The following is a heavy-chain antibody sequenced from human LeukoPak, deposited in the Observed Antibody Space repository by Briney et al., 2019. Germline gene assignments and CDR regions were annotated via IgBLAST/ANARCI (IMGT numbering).Heavy chain of an antibody. D-gene: IGHD5-18*01. CDR1: GLTFSSYS. V-gene: IGHV3-21*01. Sequence: GGSLRLSCAASGLTFSSYSMNWVRQAPGKGLEWVSSISSSSSYLYYADSVKGRFTISRDNAKNSLYLQMNSLRAEDTAVYYCARERGYGYGYSDYWGQGTLVTVSS. CDR2: ISSSSSYL. CDR3: ARERGYGYGYSDY. J-gene: IGHJ4*02.